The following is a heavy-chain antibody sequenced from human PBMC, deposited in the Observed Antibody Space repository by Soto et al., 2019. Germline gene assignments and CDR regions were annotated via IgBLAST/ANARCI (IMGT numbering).Heavy chain of an antibody. CDR3: ARDRTVTTPNWFDP. Sequence: LRLSCAASGFTFSSYAMHWVRQAPGKGLEWVAVISYDGSNKYYADSVKGRFTISRDNSKNTLYLQMNSLRAEDTAVYYCARDRTVTTPNWFDPWGQGTLVTVSS. V-gene: IGHV3-30-3*01. CDR2: ISYDGSNK. D-gene: IGHD4-4*01. J-gene: IGHJ5*02. CDR1: GFTFSSYA.